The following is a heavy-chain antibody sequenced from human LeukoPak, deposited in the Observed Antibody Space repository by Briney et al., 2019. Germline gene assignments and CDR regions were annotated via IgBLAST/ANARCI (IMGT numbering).Heavy chain of an antibody. Sequence: SETLSLTCTVSGGSISSYYWSWIRQPPGKGLEWIGYIYYSGSTNYNPSLKSRVTISVDTSKNQFSLKLSSVTAADTAVYYCAREYYYDSSGYYLSGRAFDIWGQGTMVTVSS. CDR1: GGSISSYY. J-gene: IGHJ3*02. CDR2: IYYSGST. CDR3: AREYYYDSSGYYLSGRAFDI. D-gene: IGHD3-22*01. V-gene: IGHV4-59*01.